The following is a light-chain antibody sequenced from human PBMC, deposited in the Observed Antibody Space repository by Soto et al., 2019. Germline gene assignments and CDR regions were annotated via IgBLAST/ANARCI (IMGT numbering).Light chain of an antibody. CDR1: QSIIRN. CDR3: QQSYRTPLT. J-gene: IGKJ1*01. CDR2: SAS. V-gene: IGKV1-39*01. Sequence: DIKMTQSPSSLSASVGDRVTITCRASQSIIRNLNWYQQKSGKAPKLLIHSASSLESGVPSRFSGSGSGTDFTLTISSLQPEDFATYYCQQSYRTPLTFGQGTKVEIK.